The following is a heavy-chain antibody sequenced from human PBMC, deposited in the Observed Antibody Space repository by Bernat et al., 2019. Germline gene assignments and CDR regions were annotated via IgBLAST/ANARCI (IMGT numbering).Heavy chain of an antibody. V-gene: IGHV1-24*01. J-gene: IGHJ4*02. Sequence: QVQLVQSGAEVKKPGASVKVSRKVSGYTLTELSMHWVRQAPGKGLEWMGGFDPEDGETIYAQKFQGRVTMTEDTSTDTAYMELSSLRSEDTAVYYCATRLGLSYYDSSGYPISGFDYWGQGTLVTVSS. CDR1: GYTLTELS. CDR2: FDPEDGET. D-gene: IGHD3-22*01. CDR3: ATRLGLSYYDSSGYPISGFDY.